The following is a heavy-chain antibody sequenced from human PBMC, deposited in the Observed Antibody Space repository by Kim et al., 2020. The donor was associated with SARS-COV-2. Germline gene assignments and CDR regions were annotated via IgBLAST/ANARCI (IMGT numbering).Heavy chain of an antibody. CDR1: GYTFTDYY. D-gene: IGHD6-13*01. CDR3: ARDLYSSTYTMDV. V-gene: IGHV1-2*02. J-gene: IGHJ6*02. CDR2: IDPDTYGT. Sequence: ASVKVSCKASGYTFTDYYMHWVRQAPGQGLEWMGWIDPDTYGTNYALKFQGRVTMTRDTSISTVYMELSRLTSDDTALYYCARDLYSSTYTMDVWGQGTTVTVS.